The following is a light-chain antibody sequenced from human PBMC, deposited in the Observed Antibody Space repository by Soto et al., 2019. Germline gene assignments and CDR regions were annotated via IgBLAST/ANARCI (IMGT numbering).Light chain of an antibody. J-gene: IGLJ2*01. CDR1: TSDVAYYDL. V-gene: IGLV2-23*02. CDR2: EVD. CDR3: CTYEGHVPK. Sequence: QSVLTQPASVSGSPGQSITISCAGTTSDVAYYDLVSWYQQHPGRAPKLLIYEVDKRPSGISVRSSGSKSGATASLTISALLPEDEAVYFCCTYEGHVPKFGGGTKLTVL.